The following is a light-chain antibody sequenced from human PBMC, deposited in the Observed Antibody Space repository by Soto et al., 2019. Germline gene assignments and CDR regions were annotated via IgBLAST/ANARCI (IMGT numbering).Light chain of an antibody. CDR1: QSITNR. Sequence: DIQMTQSPSTLSANVGDRVTITCRASQSITNRLAWYQQKPGEAPKVLIYDASNLESGVPSRFSGRGFGTEFILTISSLQPDDFAMYWCQHYGDMWTFAQGTRVEMK. J-gene: IGKJ1*01. CDR2: DAS. V-gene: IGKV1-5*01. CDR3: QHYGDMWT.